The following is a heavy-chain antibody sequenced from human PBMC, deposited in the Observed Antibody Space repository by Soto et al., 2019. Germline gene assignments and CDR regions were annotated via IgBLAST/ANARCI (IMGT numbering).Heavy chain of an antibody. J-gene: IGHJ4*02. CDR2: ISANNGNT. CDR3: ARDGYFDH. CDR1: GYTFTSYG. V-gene: IGHV1-18*01. Sequence: QVQLVQSGAEVKKPGDSVRVSCKASGYTFTSYGIGWVRQAPGQGLEWMGWISANNGNTKYAQKVQGRVTMTTDASTSTAYMELRGLRSDDAAGYYCARDGYFDHWGQGTLVTVSS.